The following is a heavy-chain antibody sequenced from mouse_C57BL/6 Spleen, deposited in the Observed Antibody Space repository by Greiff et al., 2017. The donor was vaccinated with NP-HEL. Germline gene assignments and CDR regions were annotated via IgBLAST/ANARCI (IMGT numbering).Heavy chain of an antibody. J-gene: IGHJ2*01. Sequence: QVQLQQSGAELVRPGTSVKVSCKASGYAFTNYLIEWVKQRPGQGLEWIGVINPGSGGTNYNEKFKGKAKLTADTSSSPAYMQLSSLTSEDSAVYFCARSGGDYYAPFDYWGQGTTLTVSS. CDR3: ARSGGDYYAPFDY. CDR1: GYAFTNYL. V-gene: IGHV1-54*01. CDR2: INPGSGGT. D-gene: IGHD1-1*01.